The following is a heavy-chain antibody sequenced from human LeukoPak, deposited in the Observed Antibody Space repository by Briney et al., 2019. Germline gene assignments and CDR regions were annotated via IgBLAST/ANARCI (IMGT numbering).Heavy chain of an antibody. Sequence: GASVKVSCKASGGTFSSCAISWVRQAPGQGLEWMGGIIPIFGTANYAQKFQGRVTITADESTSTAYMELRSLRSEDTAVYYCARTVGYCSGGSCYSNAFDIWGQGTMVTVSS. CDR3: ARTVGYCSGGSCYSNAFDI. D-gene: IGHD2-15*01. CDR2: IIPIFGTA. CDR1: GGTFSSCA. J-gene: IGHJ3*02. V-gene: IGHV1-69*01.